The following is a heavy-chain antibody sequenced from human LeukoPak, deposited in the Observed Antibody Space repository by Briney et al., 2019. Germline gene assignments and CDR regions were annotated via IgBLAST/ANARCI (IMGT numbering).Heavy chain of an antibody. CDR3: ARVKDIVVVPHNWFDP. CDR2: IKQDGSEK. Sequence: GGSLRLSCAASGFTFSSYWMSWVRQAPGKGLEWVANIKQDGSEKYYVDSVKGRFTISRDNAKNSLYPQMNSLRAEDTAVYYCARVKDIVVVPHNWFDPWGQGTLVTVSS. CDR1: GFTFSSYW. D-gene: IGHD2-2*01. V-gene: IGHV3-7*03. J-gene: IGHJ5*02.